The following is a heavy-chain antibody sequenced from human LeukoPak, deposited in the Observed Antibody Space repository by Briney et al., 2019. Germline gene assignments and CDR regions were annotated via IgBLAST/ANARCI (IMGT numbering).Heavy chain of an antibody. CDR3: AKDRYSYAFEYFDS. CDR2: ISYDGSNK. V-gene: IGHV3-30*04. J-gene: IGHJ4*02. D-gene: IGHD5-18*01. CDR1: GFTFSSYA. Sequence: GRSLRLSCAASGFTFSSYAMHWVRQAPGKGLEWVAVISYDGSNKYYADSVKGRFTISRDNSKNTLYLQMNSLRAEDTAVYYCAKDRYSYAFEYFDSWGQGTLVTVSS.